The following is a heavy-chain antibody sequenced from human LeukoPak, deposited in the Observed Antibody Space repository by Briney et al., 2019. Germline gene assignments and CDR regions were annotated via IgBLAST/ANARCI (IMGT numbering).Heavy chain of an antibody. V-gene: IGHV3-74*01. D-gene: IGHD3-10*01. CDR2: IKSDGST. Sequence: PGGSLRLSCAAAGFTFSWYRMHCARHAPGKGLVWVSRIKSDGSTNYADSVKGGFTISRDNANDTVSLQMISLSAEGAGVCFGAGFPCEIGGYFPEYRLHWGQGTLVTVSS. J-gene: IGHJ1*01. CDR3: AGFPCEIGGYFPEYRLH. CDR1: GFTFSWYR.